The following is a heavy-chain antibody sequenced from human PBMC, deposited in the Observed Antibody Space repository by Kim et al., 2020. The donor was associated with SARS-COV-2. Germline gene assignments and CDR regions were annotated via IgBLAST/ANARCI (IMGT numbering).Heavy chain of an antibody. Sequence: GGSLRLSCAASGFTFSSYGMHWVRQAPGKGLEWVAVISYDGSNKYYADSVKGRFTISRDNSKNTLYLQMNSLRAEDTAVYYCARDRTGIWFGELFPFYWGQGTLVTVSS. J-gene: IGHJ4*02. D-gene: IGHD3-10*01. V-gene: IGHV3-33*05. CDR1: GFTFSSYG. CDR2: ISYDGSNK. CDR3: ARDRTGIWFGELFPFY.